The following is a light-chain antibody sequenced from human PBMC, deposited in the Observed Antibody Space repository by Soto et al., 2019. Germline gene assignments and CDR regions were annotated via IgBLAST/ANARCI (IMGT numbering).Light chain of an antibody. J-gene: IGKJ2*01. CDR3: QQYNNAPQT. CDR1: QDFGSRS. Sequence: EIVLTQSPGTLSLSPGEKATLSCRASQDFGSRSLAWYQQKPGQAPRLLIHDASSRATGIPDRFSGSGSGTEFTLTISSLQPEDFAVYYCQQYNNAPQTFGQGTKVDI. CDR2: DAS. V-gene: IGKV3-20*01.